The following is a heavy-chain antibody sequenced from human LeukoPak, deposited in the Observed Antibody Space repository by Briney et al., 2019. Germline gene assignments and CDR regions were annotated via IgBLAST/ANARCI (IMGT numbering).Heavy chain of an antibody. D-gene: IGHD3-10*02. CDR2: ISAGGST. Sequence: GGSLRLTCAVSGVMFSSFSMSWVRHVPGKGLEWVSTISAGGSTYYADSVKGRFTISRDNSKNTLFLQMNSLRAEDTAIYYCAKRPAAVRGVIPYLDYWGQGTLVTVSS. V-gene: IGHV3-23*01. CDR3: AKRPAAVRGVIPYLDY. CDR1: GVMFSSFS. J-gene: IGHJ4*02.